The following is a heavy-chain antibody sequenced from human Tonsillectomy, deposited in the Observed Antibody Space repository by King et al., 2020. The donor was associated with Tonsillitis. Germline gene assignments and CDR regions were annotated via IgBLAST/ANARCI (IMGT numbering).Heavy chain of an antibody. J-gene: IGHJ4*02. D-gene: IGHD3-10*01. CDR3: ARDRSGSGSYYSPFDY. CDR2: IYISGST. Sequence: LQLQESGPGLVEPSQTLSLTCTVSGGSISSGSYYWSWIRQPAGKGLEWIGRIYISGSTNYNPSLKSRVTMSVATSKNQFSLKLRSGTAADTAVYYWARDRSGSGSYYSPFDYWGQGTLVTVSS. CDR1: GGSISSGSYY. V-gene: IGHV4-61*02.